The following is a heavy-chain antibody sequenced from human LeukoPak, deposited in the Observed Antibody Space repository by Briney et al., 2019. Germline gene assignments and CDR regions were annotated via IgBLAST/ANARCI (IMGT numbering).Heavy chain of an antibody. CDR1: GFTSSDYY. D-gene: IGHD5-18*01. Sequence: GGSLRLSCAAAGFTSSDYYMSWIRQAPGKGLEWVSYISSSGSTIYYADSVKGRFTISRDNAKNSLYLQVNSLRAEDTAVYYCARRGYSYGYLDFWGQGTLVTVSS. CDR2: ISSSGSTI. J-gene: IGHJ4*02. CDR3: ARRGYSYGYLDF. V-gene: IGHV3-11*01.